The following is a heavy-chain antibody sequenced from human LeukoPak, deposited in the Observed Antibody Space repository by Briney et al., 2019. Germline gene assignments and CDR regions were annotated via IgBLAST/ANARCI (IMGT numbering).Heavy chain of an antibody. CDR1: GFTFSSYG. CDR3: ARGGPYPKWELRDYYYYMDV. D-gene: IGHD1-26*01. J-gene: IGHJ6*03. Sequence: GGSLRLSCAASGFTFSSYGMHWVRQAPGKGLEWVAVISYDGSNKYYADSVKGRFTISRDNSKNTLYLQMNSLRSEDTAVYYCARGGPYPKWELRDYYYYMDVWGKGTTVTVSS. CDR2: ISYDGSNK. V-gene: IGHV3-30*03.